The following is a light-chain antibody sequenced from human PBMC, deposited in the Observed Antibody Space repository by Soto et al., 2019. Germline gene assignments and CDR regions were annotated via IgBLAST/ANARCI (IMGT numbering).Light chain of an antibody. CDR3: QQSYSTPRT. CDR1: QSIDNY. J-gene: IGKJ3*01. Sequence: DIQMTQSPSSLSASIGDRANITCRASQSIDNYVHWYQQKPGKAPKVLIYAASSLQSGVPSRFSGTGSGTDFTLTISSLQPEDFATYYCQQSYSTPRTFGPGTKVDLK. V-gene: IGKV1-39*01. CDR2: AAS.